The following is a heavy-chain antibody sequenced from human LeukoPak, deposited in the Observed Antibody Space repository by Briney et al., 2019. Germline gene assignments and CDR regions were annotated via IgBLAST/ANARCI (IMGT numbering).Heavy chain of an antibody. Sequence: SSETLSLTCTVSGGSISSSSYYWGWIRQPPGKGLEWIGSIYYSGSTYYNPSLKSRVTISVDTSKNQFSLSLSSVTAADTAVYYCARLSITMIDRVAFDIWGQGTVVTVSS. J-gene: IGHJ3*02. CDR3: ARLSITMIDRVAFDI. D-gene: IGHD3-22*01. V-gene: IGHV4-39*01. CDR1: GGSISSSSYY. CDR2: IYYSGST.